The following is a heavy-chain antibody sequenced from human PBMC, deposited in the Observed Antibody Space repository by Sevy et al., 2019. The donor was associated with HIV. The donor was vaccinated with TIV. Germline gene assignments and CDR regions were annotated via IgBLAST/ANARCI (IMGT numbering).Heavy chain of an antibody. V-gene: IGHV4-34*01. D-gene: IGHD1-26*01. Sequence: SETLSLTCAVYGGSFSGYYWTWNRQPPGKGLEWIGEIMPGGITNYNPTLKSRVTISIDTSKNQFSLKVKSVTAADTAIYYFARGQWEHPFWGQGTQVTVSS. CDR3: ARGQWEHPF. CDR1: GGSFSGYY. J-gene: IGHJ4*02. CDR2: IMPGGIT.